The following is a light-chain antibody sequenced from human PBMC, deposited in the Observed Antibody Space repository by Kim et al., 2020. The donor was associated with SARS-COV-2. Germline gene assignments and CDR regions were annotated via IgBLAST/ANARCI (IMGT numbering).Light chain of an antibody. CDR3: CSYAGSSTSVV. CDR2: EVS. Sequence: QSITISCTGTSSDVGSYNLVSWYQQHPGKAPKLMIYEVSKRPSGVSNRFSGSKSGNTASLTISGLQAEDEADYYCCSYAGSSTSVVFVGGTQLTVL. V-gene: IGLV2-23*02. CDR1: SSDVGSYNL. J-gene: IGLJ2*01.